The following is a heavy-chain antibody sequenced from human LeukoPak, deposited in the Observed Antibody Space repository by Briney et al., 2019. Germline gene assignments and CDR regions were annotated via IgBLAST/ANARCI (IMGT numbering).Heavy chain of an antibody. Sequence: GGSLRLSCAASGFTFSAYAMGWVRQAPGKGLEWVSVITKSGGDTYSADSVKGRFTLSRDNSKNMVYLQMNSLRAEDTAVYYCAKVPDYYDSSGYCHFDYWGQGTLVTVSS. CDR2: ITKSGGDT. CDR1: GFTFSAYA. D-gene: IGHD3-22*01. CDR3: AKVPDYYDSSGYCHFDY. J-gene: IGHJ4*02. V-gene: IGHV3-23*01.